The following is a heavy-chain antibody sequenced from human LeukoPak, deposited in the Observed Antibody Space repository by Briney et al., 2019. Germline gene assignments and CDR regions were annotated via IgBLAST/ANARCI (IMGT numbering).Heavy chain of an antibody. CDR2: TYYRSKLYN. Sequence: SQTLSLTCAISGDSVSSNSAAWNWIRQSPSRGLEWLGRTYYRSKLYNDYAVSVKSRITINPDTSKNQFSLQLNSVTPEATAVYYCARAILQVLSSVFDPWGQGTLVTVSS. CDR3: ARAILQVLSSVFDP. J-gene: IGHJ5*02. D-gene: IGHD2/OR15-2a*01. V-gene: IGHV6-1*01. CDR1: GDSVSSNSAA.